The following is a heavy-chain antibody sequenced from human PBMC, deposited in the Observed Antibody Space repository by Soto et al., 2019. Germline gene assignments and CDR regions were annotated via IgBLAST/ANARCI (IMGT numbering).Heavy chain of an antibody. V-gene: IGHV4-4*02. CDR3: VSGFISSGRAYYFVY. J-gene: IGHJ4*02. Sequence: SETLSLTCAVSGGSISSINWWSWVRQPPGKGLEWIGEIYHSGSTNYNPSLKSRATISVDKSKNQFSLKLSSVTAADTAVYYCVSGFISSGRAYYFVYWGQGTLVTVSS. CDR2: IYHSGST. CDR1: GGSISSINW. D-gene: IGHD6-19*01.